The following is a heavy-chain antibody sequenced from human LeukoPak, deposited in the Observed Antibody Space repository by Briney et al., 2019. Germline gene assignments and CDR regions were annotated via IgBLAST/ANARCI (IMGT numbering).Heavy chain of an antibody. Sequence: GGSLRLSCAAPGFPLCSYGMHWVRQAPGRGLEWVAIISYDGSNKYYADSVRGRFTISRDNSKNTLYLQMNSLRAEDTAVYYCAKDHCNNRVCFYYAYWGQGTLVTVSS. D-gene: IGHD2-8*01. J-gene: IGHJ4*02. CDR1: GFPLCSYG. CDR3: AKDHCNNRVCFYYAY. CDR2: ISYDGSNK. V-gene: IGHV3-30*18.